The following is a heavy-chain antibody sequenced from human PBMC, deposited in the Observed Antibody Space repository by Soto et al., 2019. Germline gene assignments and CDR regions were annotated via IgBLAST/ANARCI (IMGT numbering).Heavy chain of an antibody. J-gene: IGHJ4*02. D-gene: IGHD3-22*01. Sequence: GGSLRLSCAASGFTFSSYGMHWVRQAPGKGLEWVAVISYDGSNKYYADSVKGRFTISRDNSKNTLYLQMNSLRAEDTAVYYCANYHYDSSGYSGYWGQGTLVTVSS. V-gene: IGHV3-30*18. CDR2: ISYDGSNK. CDR3: ANYHYDSSGYSGY. CDR1: GFTFSSYG.